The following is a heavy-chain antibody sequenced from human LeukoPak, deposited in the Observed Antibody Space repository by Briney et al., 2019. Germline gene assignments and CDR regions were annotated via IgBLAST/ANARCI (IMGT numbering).Heavy chain of an antibody. D-gene: IGHD1-26*01. CDR1: GGSISSSSYY. CDR3: ARGIVGATGLDWFDP. CDR2: IYYSGST. Sequence: SETLSLTCTVSGGSISSSSYYWGWIRQPPGKGLEWIGRIYYSGSTYYNPSLKSRVTISVDTSKHQFSLTLSSVTAVDTAVYYCARGIVGATGLDWFDPWGQGALVTVSS. J-gene: IGHJ5*02. V-gene: IGHV4-39*01.